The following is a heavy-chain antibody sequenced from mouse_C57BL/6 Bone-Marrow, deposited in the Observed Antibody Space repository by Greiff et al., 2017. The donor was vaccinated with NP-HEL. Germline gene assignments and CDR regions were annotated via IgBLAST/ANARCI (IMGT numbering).Heavy chain of an antibody. CDR1: GYTFTSYW. CDR2: IDPSDSYT. V-gene: IGHV1-50*01. J-gene: IGHJ3*01. CDR3: VTLFAY. Sequence: VQLQQPGAELVKPGASVKLSCKASGYTFTSYWMQWVKQRPGQGLEWIGEIDPSDSYTNYNQKFKGKATLTVDTSSSTAYMQRSSLTSEDSAVYYCVTLFAYWGQGTLVTVSA.